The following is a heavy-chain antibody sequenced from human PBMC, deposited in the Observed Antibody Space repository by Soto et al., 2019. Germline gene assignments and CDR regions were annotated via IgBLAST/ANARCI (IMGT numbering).Heavy chain of an antibody. CDR1: GFTFSSYG. D-gene: IGHD3-16*02. CDR2: IWYDGSNK. CDR3: AREGDYIWGSYRHDAFDI. J-gene: IGHJ3*02. V-gene: IGHV3-33*01. Sequence: QVQLVESGGGVVQPGRSLRLSCAASGFTFSSYGMHWVRQAPGKGLEWVAVIWYDGSNKYYADSVKGRFTISRDNSKNTLYLQMNSLRAEDTAVYYCAREGDYIWGSYRHDAFDIWGQGTMVTVSS.